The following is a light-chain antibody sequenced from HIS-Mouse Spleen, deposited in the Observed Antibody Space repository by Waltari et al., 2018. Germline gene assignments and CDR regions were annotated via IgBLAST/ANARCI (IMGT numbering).Light chain of an antibody. CDR3: NSRDSSGRV. V-gene: IGLV3-19*01. CDR1: SLRSSY. Sequence: SSELTQDPAVSVALGQTVRITCQGDSLRSSYARWYQQKPGQAPVLVIYGKNNRPSGIPDRFSGSSSGNTASLTITGAQAEDEADYYCNSRDSSGRVFGGGTKLTVL. CDR2: GKN. J-gene: IGLJ2*01.